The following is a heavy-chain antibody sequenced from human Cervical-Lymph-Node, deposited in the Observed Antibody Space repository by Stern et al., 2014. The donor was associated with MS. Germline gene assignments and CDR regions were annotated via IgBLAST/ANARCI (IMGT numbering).Heavy chain of an antibody. CDR1: GNALTGYF. D-gene: IGHD2-15*01. J-gene: IGHJ4*02. CDR3: ARESGRLKHLDY. V-gene: IGHV1-46*01. Sequence: QVQLVESGTEVKKPGASVKVSCQASGNALTGYFVHWVRQAPGPRLEWKGLIHPNGDYRSFAQEFQGRVTLTRETSTGTVYMDLRSLRSEDTAVYYCARESGRLKHLDYWAQGTLVTVSS. CDR2: IHPNGDYR.